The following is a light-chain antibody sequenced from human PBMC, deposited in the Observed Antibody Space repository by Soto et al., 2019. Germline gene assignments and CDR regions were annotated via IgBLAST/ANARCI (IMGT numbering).Light chain of an antibody. J-gene: IGKJ1*01. CDR1: QSVIYSANNKSC. Sequence: DIVMTQSPDSLAVSLGERATINCKSSQSVIYSANNKSCLAWYQQKPGQPPKLLIYWASTRESGVPDRFSGSGSGTDFTLTISSLQAEDVAVYYCQQYLGIPRTFGQGTKVDIK. CDR3: QQYLGIPRT. CDR2: WAS. V-gene: IGKV4-1*01.